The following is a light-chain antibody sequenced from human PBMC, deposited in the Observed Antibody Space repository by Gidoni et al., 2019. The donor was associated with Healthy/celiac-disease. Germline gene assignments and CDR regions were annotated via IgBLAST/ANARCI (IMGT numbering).Light chain of an antibody. Sequence: QSALTQPASVSGSPGQSITISCTGTSSDVGGYNYVSWYQQYPGKAPKLMIYEVSNRPSGLSNRFSGSKSGNTASLTISWLQAEDEADYYCSSYTSSSTLGVFGTGTKVTVL. CDR1: SSDVGGYNY. CDR3: SSYTSSSTLGV. CDR2: EVS. V-gene: IGLV2-14*01. J-gene: IGLJ1*01.